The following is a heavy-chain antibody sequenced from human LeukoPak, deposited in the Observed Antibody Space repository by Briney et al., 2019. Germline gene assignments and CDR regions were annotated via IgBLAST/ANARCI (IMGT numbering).Heavy chain of an antibody. D-gene: IGHD2-2*01. J-gene: IGHJ4*02. CDR1: GFTFSSYG. Sequence: GRSLRLSCAASGFTFSSYGMHWVRQAPGKGLEWVAVISYDGNNKFYADSVKGRFIISRDNSKNTLYLQMNSLRAEDTAVYYCARNLPAADYWGQGTLVTVSS. CDR2: ISYDGNNK. V-gene: IGHV3-30*03. CDR3: ARNLPAADY.